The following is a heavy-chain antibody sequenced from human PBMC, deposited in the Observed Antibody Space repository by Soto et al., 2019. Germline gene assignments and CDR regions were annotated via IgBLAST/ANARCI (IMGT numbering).Heavy chain of an antibody. CDR1: GGSISRSY. D-gene: IGHD2-21*02. J-gene: IGHJ6*02. Sequence: SETLSLTCTVSGGSISRSYWSWIRQTSGKGLEWIGYLYNTGSTIYNPSLESRVTISVDTSKNQFSLILNSVTAADTAVYYCARDLWGYCGTDCYPLDVWGPGTTVTVS. CDR2: LYNTGST. V-gene: IGHV4-59*01. CDR3: ARDLWGYCGTDCYPLDV.